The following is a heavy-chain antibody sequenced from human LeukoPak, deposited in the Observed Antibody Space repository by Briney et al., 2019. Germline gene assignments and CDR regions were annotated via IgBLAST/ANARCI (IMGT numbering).Heavy chain of an antibody. CDR3: ARDHSGSYFDY. J-gene: IGHJ4*02. CDR2: IYSGGST. D-gene: IGHD1-26*01. Sequence: GGSLRLSCAASGFTFSSYAMSWVRQAPGKGLEWVSVIYSGGSTYYADSVKGRFTISRDNSKNTLYLQMNSLRAEDTAVYYCARDHSGSYFDYWGQGTLVTVSS. CDR1: GFTFSSYA. V-gene: IGHV3-66*01.